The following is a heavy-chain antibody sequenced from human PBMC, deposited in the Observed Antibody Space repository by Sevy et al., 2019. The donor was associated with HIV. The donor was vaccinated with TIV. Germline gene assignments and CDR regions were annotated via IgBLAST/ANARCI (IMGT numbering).Heavy chain of an antibody. CDR2: IKRDGSER. Sequence: GGSLRLSCAASGFSFSNYWMSWVRQAPGKGLEWVAKIKRDGSERYYVASVKGRFTISRDNAKTSLYLQMHSLRAEDTAVYYCARDCSSASCLWGLDVWGQGTTVTVSS. J-gene: IGHJ6*02. D-gene: IGHD2-2*01. V-gene: IGHV3-7*03. CDR1: GFSFSNYW. CDR3: ARDCSSASCLWGLDV.